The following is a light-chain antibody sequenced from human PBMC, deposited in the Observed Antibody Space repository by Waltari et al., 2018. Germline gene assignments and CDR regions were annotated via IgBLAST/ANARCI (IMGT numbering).Light chain of an antibody. Sequence: QSALTQPRSVSASPGQSVTISCTGSSSDVGAYHYVPWYQQHPGKAPKLIIYDVTDRPSGVPDRFSGSKSGNTASLTISGLQSEDEADYYCCSYAGRSIFGLFGGGTKLTVL. CDR2: DVT. V-gene: IGLV2-11*01. J-gene: IGLJ2*01. CDR3: CSYAGRSIFGL. CDR1: SSDVGAYHY.